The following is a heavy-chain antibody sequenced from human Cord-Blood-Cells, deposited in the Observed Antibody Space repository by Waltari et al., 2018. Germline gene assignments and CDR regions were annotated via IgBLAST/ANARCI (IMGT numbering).Heavy chain of an antibody. V-gene: IGHV1-69*01. CDR1: GGTFSSYA. Sequence: QVQLVQSGAEVNKPGSSVKVSCKAYGGTFSSYAISWVRQAPGQGLEWMGGIIPIFGTANYAQKFQGRVTITADESTSTAYMELSSLRSEDTAVYYCARDEVGSIAARPDVGFDYWGQGTLVTVSS. D-gene: IGHD6-6*01. CDR3: ARDEVGSIAARPDVGFDY. CDR2: IIPIFGTA. J-gene: IGHJ4*02.